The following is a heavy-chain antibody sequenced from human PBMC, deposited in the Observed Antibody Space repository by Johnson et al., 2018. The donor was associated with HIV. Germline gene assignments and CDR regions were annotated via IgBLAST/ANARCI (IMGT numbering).Heavy chain of an antibody. Sequence: QVQLVESGGGVVQPGRSLRLSCAASGFTFSSYGMHWVRQAPGKGLEWVVVIWYDGSNKYYADSVKGRFTISRDNSKNTLYLQMNSLRAEDTAVYYCARDGVAGTSGDIWGQGTMVTVSS. CDR1: GFTFSSYG. CDR3: ARDGVAGTSGDI. D-gene: IGHD6-19*01. J-gene: IGHJ3*02. CDR2: IWYDGSNK. V-gene: IGHV3-30*19.